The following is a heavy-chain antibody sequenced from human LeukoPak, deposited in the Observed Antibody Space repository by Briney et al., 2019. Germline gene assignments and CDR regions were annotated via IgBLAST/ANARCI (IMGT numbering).Heavy chain of an antibody. Sequence: SVKVSCKASGGTFGSYAISWVRQAPGQGLEWMGGIIPIFGTANYAQKFQGRVTITADKSTSTAYMELSSLRSEDTAVYYCARVNYYGSGSYAYYYYMDVWGKGTTVTVSS. CDR1: GGTFGSYA. V-gene: IGHV1-69*06. CDR2: IIPIFGTA. CDR3: ARVNYYGSGSYAYYYYMDV. J-gene: IGHJ6*03. D-gene: IGHD3-10*01.